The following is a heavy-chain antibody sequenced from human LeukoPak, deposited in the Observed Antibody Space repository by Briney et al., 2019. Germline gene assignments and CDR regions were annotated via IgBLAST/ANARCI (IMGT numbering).Heavy chain of an antibody. CDR3: ARDSASSGYMNAFDI. D-gene: IGHD3-22*01. J-gene: IGHJ3*02. V-gene: IGHV4-61*08. CDR1: GGSFSSGGYY. Sequence: SETLSLTCTVSGGSFSSGGYYWSGVRQPPGKGVEYIGYIYYSGSTNYNPSLKSRVTISIDTSKNQFSLRLRSVTAADLAVYYCARDSASSGYMNAFDIWGQGRMVTVSS. CDR2: IYYSGST.